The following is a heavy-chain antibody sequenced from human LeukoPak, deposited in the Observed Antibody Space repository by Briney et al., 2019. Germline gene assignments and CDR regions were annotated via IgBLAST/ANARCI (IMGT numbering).Heavy chain of an antibody. CDR3: ARDRYRSGCMDV. CDR2: MYADGST. D-gene: IGHD6-19*01. J-gene: IGHJ6*02. CDR1: GLTVGINY. V-gene: IGHV3-53*01. Sequence: PGGSLRLSCAASGLTVGINYMSWVRQAPGKGLEWVSFMYADGSTDYADSVKGRFTISRDNSKNTLYLQMNTLRAEDTAIYYCARDRYRSGCMDVWGQGTTATV.